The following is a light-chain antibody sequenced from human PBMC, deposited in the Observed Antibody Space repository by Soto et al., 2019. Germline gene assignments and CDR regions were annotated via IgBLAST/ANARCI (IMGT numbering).Light chain of an antibody. V-gene: IGKV3-15*01. CDR3: QQYRNWPWT. Sequence: EIVMTQSPATLSVSPGERATLSCRASQSVDINLAWYQQRAGQAPRLLVYGASTKATDMPGRFSGRGSGTEFTLTINNLQSEDFAVYYCQQYRNWPWTFGQGTKVDNK. J-gene: IGKJ1*01. CDR1: QSVDIN. CDR2: GAS.